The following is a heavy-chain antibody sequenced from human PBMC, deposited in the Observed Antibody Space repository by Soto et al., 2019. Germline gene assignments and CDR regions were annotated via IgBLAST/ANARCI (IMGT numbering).Heavy chain of an antibody. V-gene: IGHV3-7*05. CDR3: ARDWGSLEYSTYVGWFDP. D-gene: IGHD6-6*01. CDR2: IKQDGSEK. J-gene: IGHJ5*02. CDR1: GFTFSSYW. Sequence: GSLRLSCAASGFTFSSYWMSWVRQAPGKGLEWVANIKQDGSEKYYVDSVKGRFTISRDNAKNSLYLQMNSLRAEDTAAYYCARDWGSLEYSTYVGWFDPWGQGTLVTVSS.